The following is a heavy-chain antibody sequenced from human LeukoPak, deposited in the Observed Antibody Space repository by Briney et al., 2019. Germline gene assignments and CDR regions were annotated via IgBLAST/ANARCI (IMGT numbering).Heavy chain of an antibody. D-gene: IGHD1-1*01. CDR1: GGSFSGYY. Sequence: PSEILSLTCAVYGGSFSGYYWSWIRQPPGKGLEWIGEINHSGSTNYNPSLKSRVTISVDTSKNQFSLKLSSVTAADTAVYYCAQNWNDDWFDPWGQGTLVTASS. CDR2: INHSGST. CDR3: AQNWNDDWFDP. J-gene: IGHJ5*02. V-gene: IGHV4-34*01.